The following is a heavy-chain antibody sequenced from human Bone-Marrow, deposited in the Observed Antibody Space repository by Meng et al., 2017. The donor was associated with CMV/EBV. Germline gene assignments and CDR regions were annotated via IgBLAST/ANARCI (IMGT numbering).Heavy chain of an antibody. J-gene: IGHJ4*02. D-gene: IGHD3-10*01. Sequence: ETLSLTCAASGFTFSSYSMNWVRQAPGKGLVWVSRINPDGSTTDYADSVKGRFTISRDNAKSTLYLQMNSLRVEDTALYYCARELRGLRDYWARGTLVTVSS. CDR1: GFTFSSYS. CDR3: ARELRGLRDY. V-gene: IGHV3-74*01. CDR2: INPDGSTT.